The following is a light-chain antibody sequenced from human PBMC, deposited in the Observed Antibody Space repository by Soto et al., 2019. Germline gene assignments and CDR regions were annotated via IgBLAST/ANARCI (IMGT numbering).Light chain of an antibody. Sequence: DIQMTQSPSTLSASVGDRVTITCRASQSISSWLAWYQQKPGKAPKLLIYDASSLESGVPSRFSGSGSGTEFTLTISSLQPDVFATYYCQQYNSYWWTFGQGTKVEIK. J-gene: IGKJ1*01. V-gene: IGKV1-5*01. CDR2: DAS. CDR3: QQYNSYWWT. CDR1: QSISSW.